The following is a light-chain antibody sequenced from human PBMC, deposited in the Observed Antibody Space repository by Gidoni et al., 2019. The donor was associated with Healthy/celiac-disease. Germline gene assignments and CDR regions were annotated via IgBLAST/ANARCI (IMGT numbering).Light chain of an antibody. CDR2: GAS. Sequence: IVLTQSPGTLSLSPGQSANLSCRASQSISSSQLAWYQQKPGQAPRPLMYGASSRATGIPDRFSGSGSGTDFTLTISRLEPEEVAVYYCQHWGTFGEGTKVESK. V-gene: IGKV3-20*01. J-gene: IGKJ4*01. CDR1: QSISSSQ. CDR3: QHWGT.